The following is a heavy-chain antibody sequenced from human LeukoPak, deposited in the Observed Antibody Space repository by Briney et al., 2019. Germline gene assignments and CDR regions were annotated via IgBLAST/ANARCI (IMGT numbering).Heavy chain of an antibody. J-gene: IGHJ4*02. CDR1: GGSFSGYY. D-gene: IGHD7-27*01. CDR3: ASRKLGNDY. Sequence: SETLSLTCAVYGGSFSGYYWSWIRQSPGKGLEWIGYIYYTGTSYNPSLKSRVAISADTSKNQFSLNLSSVTAADTAVYYCASRKLGNDYWGQGTLVTVSS. CDR2: IYYTGT. V-gene: IGHV4-59*01.